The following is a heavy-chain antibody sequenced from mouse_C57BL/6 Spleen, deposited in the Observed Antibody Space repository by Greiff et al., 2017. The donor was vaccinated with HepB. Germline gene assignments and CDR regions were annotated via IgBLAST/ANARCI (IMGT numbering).Heavy chain of an antibody. V-gene: IGHV1-61*01. J-gene: IGHJ1*03. D-gene: IGHD1-1*01. CDR2: IYPSDSAT. CDR3: ARRGGSSPRLYFDV. Sequence: QVQLQQPGAELVRPGSSVKLSCKASGYTFTSYWMDWVKQRPGQGLEWIGNIYPSDSATHYNQKFKDKATLTVDKSSSTAYMQLSSLTSEDSAVYYCARRGGSSPRLYFDVWGTGTTVTVSS. CDR1: GYTFTSYW.